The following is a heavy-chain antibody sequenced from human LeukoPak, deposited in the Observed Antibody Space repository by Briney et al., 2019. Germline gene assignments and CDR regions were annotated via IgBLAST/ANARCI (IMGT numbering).Heavy chain of an antibody. J-gene: IGHJ4*02. D-gene: IGHD2-15*01. V-gene: IGHV3-7*01. Sequence: GGSLRLSCEASRFSFSSYWMSWVRQAPGKGLEWVANIKDVGSQKNYIDSVKGRFTISRDNAKASLFLQMNSLSSEDTAVYYCARRNRATWWSFDSWGQGTLVTVAS. CDR1: RFSFSSYW. CDR2: IKDVGSQK. CDR3: ARRNRATWWSFDS.